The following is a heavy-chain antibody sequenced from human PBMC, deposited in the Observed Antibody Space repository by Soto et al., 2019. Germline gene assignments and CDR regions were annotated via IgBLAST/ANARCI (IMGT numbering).Heavy chain of an antibody. CDR2: ISGSGGST. D-gene: IGHD3-22*01. V-gene: IGHV3-23*01. CDR1: GFTFSSYS. J-gene: IGHJ4*02. CDR3: AKDGSSSYYDSSGSY. Sequence: GGSLRLSCAASGFTFSSYSMNWVRQAPGKGLEWVSAISGSGGSTYYADSVKGRFTISRDNSKNTLYLQMNSLRAEDTAVYYCAKDGSSSYYDSSGSYWGQGTLVTVS.